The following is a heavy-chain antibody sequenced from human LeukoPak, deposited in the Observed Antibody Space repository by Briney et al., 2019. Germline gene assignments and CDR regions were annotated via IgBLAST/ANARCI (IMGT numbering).Heavy chain of an antibody. Sequence: PSETLSLTCTVSGGSISSYYWSWVRQPAGKGLEWIGRIYTSGNTNYNPSLKSRVTMSVDTSKNQFSLKLSSVTAADTAVYYCARGPNSSSWDYWGQGTLVTVSS. D-gene: IGHD6-13*01. J-gene: IGHJ4*02. CDR3: ARGPNSSSWDY. CDR1: GGSISSYY. CDR2: IYTSGNT. V-gene: IGHV4-4*07.